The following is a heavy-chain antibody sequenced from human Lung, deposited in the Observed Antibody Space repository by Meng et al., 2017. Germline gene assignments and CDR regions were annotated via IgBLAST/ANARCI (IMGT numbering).Heavy chain of an antibody. V-gene: IGHV3-15*01. Sequence: EVHLVESGGDLVKAGGSLRLSCAASGFYFSNAWMSWVRQAPGKGLEWVGRIKSNTDGGTTEYAAPVTGRFTISRDDSKSTLNLHLSGLRTDDTGVYYCTWDDKAVSDYWGQGTLVTVSS. D-gene: IGHD3-9*01. CDR2: IKSNTDGGTT. J-gene: IGHJ4*02. CDR1: GFYFSNAW. CDR3: TWDDKAVSDY.